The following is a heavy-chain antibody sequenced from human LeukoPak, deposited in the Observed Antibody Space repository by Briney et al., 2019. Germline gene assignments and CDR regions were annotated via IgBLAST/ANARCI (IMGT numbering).Heavy chain of an antibody. Sequence: AGSLRLSCAASGFTFSSYSMNWVRQPPGKGLEWVSSISTTSTYIYYADSVKGRFTISRDNAKNSLYLQMNSLRAEDTAVYFCARDRLAAGDAFDIWGQGTMVTVSS. V-gene: IGHV3-21*01. D-gene: IGHD6-13*01. CDR1: GFTFSSYS. CDR2: ISTTSTYI. CDR3: ARDRLAAGDAFDI. J-gene: IGHJ3*02.